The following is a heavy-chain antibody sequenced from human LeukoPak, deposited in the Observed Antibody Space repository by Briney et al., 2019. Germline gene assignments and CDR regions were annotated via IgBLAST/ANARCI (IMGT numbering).Heavy chain of an antibody. Sequence: PSETLSLTCTVSGGSISSGGYYWSWIRQHPGKGLEWIGYIYYSGSTYYNPSLKSRVTISIDTSKNQFSLKLSSVTAADTAVYYCARRYSYSYYFDSWGQGTLVTVSS. J-gene: IGHJ4*02. D-gene: IGHD5-18*01. CDR1: GGSISSGGYY. CDR3: ARRYSYSYYFDS. V-gene: IGHV4-31*03. CDR2: IYYSGST.